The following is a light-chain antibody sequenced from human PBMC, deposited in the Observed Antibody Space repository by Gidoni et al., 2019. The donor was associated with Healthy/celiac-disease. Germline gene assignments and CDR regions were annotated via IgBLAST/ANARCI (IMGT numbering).Light chain of an antibody. CDR1: QSISSY. J-gene: IGKJ2*01. V-gene: IGKV1-39*01. Sequence: DIQMTQSPSSLSASVGDRVTITCRASQSISSYLNWYQQKPGKAPKLLIYAASSLHSGVPSRFSGSGSGTDFTLTISSLQPEDFATYYCQQSYSTRYTFGQXTKLEIK. CDR3: QQSYSTRYT. CDR2: AAS.